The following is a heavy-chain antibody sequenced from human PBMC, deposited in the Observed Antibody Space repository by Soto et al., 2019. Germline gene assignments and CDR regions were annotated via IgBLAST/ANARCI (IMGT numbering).Heavy chain of an antibody. Sequence: ASVKVSCKASGYAFTRHAIQWVRQVPGHRPEWMGWINAGNGKTKYSQNFQGRVIFTRDTSASTAHMELSGLTSEDTAVFYCVRDKPEYYDSSGSSHVGDVFDIWGQGTMVTVSS. J-gene: IGHJ3*02. CDR3: VRDKPEYYDSSGSSHVGDVFDI. D-gene: IGHD3-22*01. CDR1: GYAFTRHA. V-gene: IGHV1-3*01. CDR2: INAGNGKT.